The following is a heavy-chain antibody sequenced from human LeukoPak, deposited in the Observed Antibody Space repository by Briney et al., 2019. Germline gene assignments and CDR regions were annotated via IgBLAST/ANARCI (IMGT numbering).Heavy chain of an antibody. D-gene: IGHD3-3*01. Sequence: PSQTLSLTCTVSGGSISSGGFLWGWIRQLPGKGLEWIGYIQYSGTVYYNPSLKSRVTISVGTSKNQFSLKLSSVTAADTAVYYCARDQRSGFFDYWGQGTLVTVSS. CDR3: ARDQRSGFFDY. CDR2: IQYSGTV. CDR1: GGSISSGGFL. V-gene: IGHV4-31*03. J-gene: IGHJ4*02.